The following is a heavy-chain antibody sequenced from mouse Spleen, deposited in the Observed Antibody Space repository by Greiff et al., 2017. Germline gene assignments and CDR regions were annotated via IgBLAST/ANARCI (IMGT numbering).Heavy chain of an antibody. CDR2: ISSGGGNT. Sequence: EVMLVESGGGLVKLGGSLKLSCAASGFTFSSYAMSWVRQTPEKRLEWVATISSGGGNTYYPDSVKGRFTISRDNAKNTLYRQMSSLKSEDTAMYYCARYPYDGYLAWFAYWGQGTLVTVSA. V-gene: IGHV5-9*03. J-gene: IGHJ3*01. D-gene: IGHD2-3*01. CDR1: GFTFSSYA. CDR3: ARYPYDGYLAWFAY.